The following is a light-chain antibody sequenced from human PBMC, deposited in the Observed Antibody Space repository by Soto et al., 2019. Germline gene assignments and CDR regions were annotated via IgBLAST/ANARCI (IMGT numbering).Light chain of an antibody. CDR3: TSFAPGRIYF. J-gene: IGLJ1*01. V-gene: IGLV2-14*03. CDR1: SSDIGAYDL. Sequence: QSVLTQPASVSGSPGQSITISCSGTSSDIGAYDLVSLYQQHPGRGPRLMSYEVSHLVSGLSYLFSGSKSGNTASLTISGLQAEDEGDFYCTSFAPGRIYFFGRGPKVTVL. CDR2: EVS.